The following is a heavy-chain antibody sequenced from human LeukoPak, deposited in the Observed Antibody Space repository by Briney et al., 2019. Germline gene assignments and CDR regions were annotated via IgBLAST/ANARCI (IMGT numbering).Heavy chain of an antibody. D-gene: IGHD3-10*01. Sequence: GRSLSPSRAASGFTFSSSAMSWASHPPGEGLGWVAATSGSGGRTSYAASAEGRSTTSRDYSKNTRYLRMNSRRAEGTAVYYSAKDLGIRAAFDYCGQGALGSVSS. V-gene: IGHV3-23*01. J-gene: IGHJ4*02. CDR1: GFTFSSSA. CDR3: AKDLGIRAAFDY. CDR2: TSGSGGRT.